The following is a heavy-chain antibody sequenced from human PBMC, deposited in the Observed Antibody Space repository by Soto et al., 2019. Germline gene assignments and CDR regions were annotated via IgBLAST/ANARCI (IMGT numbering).Heavy chain of an antibody. Sequence: ASVKVSCKASGYTFTSYVISWVRQAPGQGLEWMGWISAYNGNTNYAQKLQGRVTMTTDTSTSTAYMELRSLRSDDTAVYYCARTYYDFWSGYPTPYYYYGMDVWGQGTTVNVSS. CDR1: GYTFTSYV. CDR3: ARTYYDFWSGYPTPYYYYGMDV. CDR2: ISAYNGNT. V-gene: IGHV1-18*04. D-gene: IGHD3-3*01. J-gene: IGHJ6*02.